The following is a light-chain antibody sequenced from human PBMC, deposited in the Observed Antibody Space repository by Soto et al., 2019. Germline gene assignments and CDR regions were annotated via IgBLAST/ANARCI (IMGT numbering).Light chain of an antibody. CDR1: QSIGVY. CDR2: AAS. V-gene: IGKV1-27*01. Sequence: DIQMTQSPSSLSASLGDRVTITCRASQSIGVYLAWFQQKPGNAPKLLIYAASTLQSGVPSRFSGSGSGTDFTLTVSSLQPEDVATYYGQKYNSAPLTFGGGTRVEIK. J-gene: IGKJ4*01. CDR3: QKYNSAPLT.